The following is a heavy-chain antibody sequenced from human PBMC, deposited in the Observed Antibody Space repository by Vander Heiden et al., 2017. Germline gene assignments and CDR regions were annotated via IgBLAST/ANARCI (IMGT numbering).Heavy chain of an antibody. CDR1: GFTFSRYS. Sequence: EVQLVESGGGLVKPGGSLSLSCAASGFTFSRYSMNWVRQAPGKGLEWVSSISSSSSYIYYADSVKGRFTISRDNAKNSLYLQMNSLRAEDTAVYYCARDYYDSSGYSHFDYWGQGTLVTVSS. J-gene: IGHJ4*02. CDR2: ISSSSSYI. V-gene: IGHV3-21*01. CDR3: ARDYYDSSGYSHFDY. D-gene: IGHD3-22*01.